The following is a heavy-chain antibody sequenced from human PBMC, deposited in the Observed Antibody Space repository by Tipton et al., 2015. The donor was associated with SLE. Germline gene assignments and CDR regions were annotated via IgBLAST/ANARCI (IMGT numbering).Heavy chain of an antibody. D-gene: IGHD3-22*01. CDR2: IYHSGST. Sequence: LSLTCAVSGGSISSFNWWTWVRQTPGKGLEWIGEIYHSGSTNYNPSLKSRVTISVDKSKNQFSLRLSSVTAADTAVYYCARGPVYYDRQSYFDYWGQGTLVTVSS. J-gene: IGHJ4*02. CDR1: GGSISSFNW. V-gene: IGHV4-4*02. CDR3: ARGPVYYDRQSYFDY.